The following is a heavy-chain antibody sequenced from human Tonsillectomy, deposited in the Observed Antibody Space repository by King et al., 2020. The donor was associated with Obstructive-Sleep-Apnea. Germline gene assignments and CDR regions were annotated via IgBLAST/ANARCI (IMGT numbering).Heavy chain of an antibody. J-gene: IGHJ4*02. CDR2: INSDGSST. V-gene: IGHV3-74*01. CDR1: GFTFSSYG. D-gene: IGHD3-22*01. Sequence: DVQLVESGGGLVQPGGSLRLSCAASGFTFSSYGMHWVRQAPGKGLVWVSRINSDGSSTSYADSVKGRFTISRDNAKNTLYLQMNSLRAEDTAVYYCARSYYYDSSGYYPFDYWGQGTLVTVSS. CDR3: ARSYYYDSSGYYPFDY.